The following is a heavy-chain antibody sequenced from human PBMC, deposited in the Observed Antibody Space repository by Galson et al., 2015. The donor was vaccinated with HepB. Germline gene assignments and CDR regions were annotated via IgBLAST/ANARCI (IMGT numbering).Heavy chain of an antibody. J-gene: IGHJ6*03. CDR1: KFTFSNSW. D-gene: IGHD3-3*01. V-gene: IGHV3-21*01. CDR2: ISSSSSYI. Sequence: SLRLSCAASKFTFSNSWMTWVRQAPGKGLEWVSSISSSSSYINYADSVKGRVTISRDNAKNSLYLQMNSLRAEDTAVYYCARFGLEGFLEWPSPAAYYYYYMDVWGKGTTVTVSS. CDR3: ARFGLEGFLEWPSPAAYYYYYMDV.